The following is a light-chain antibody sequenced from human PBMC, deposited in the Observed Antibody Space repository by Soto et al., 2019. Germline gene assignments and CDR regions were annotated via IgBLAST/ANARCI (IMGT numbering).Light chain of an antibody. CDR3: QQYNSYS. CDR2: HAS. CDR1: QSISNL. V-gene: IGKV1-5*01. J-gene: IGKJ1*01. Sequence: DLQMTQSPSTLPVSVGDRLTITCRASQSISNLLAWYQQEPGTAPNVLIYHASNLQSGVPSRFSGSGSGTEFTLTISSLQPDDFATYYCQQYNSYSFGQGTKWIS.